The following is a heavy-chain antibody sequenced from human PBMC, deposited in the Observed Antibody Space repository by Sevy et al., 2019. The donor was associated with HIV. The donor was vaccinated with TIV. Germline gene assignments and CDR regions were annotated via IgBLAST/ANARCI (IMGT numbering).Heavy chain of an antibody. Sequence: SETLSLTCTVPGGSISSSDYYWSWIRQPPGKGLEWIGYITYSGNTYYRPSLKSRVTISGDTSQNQFSLKLSPMTAADTAVYYSARRMYGDYSDAFDIWGQGTVVTVSS. V-gene: IGHV4-30-4*01. CDR1: GGSISSSDYY. CDR3: ARRMYGDYSDAFDI. D-gene: IGHD4-17*01. J-gene: IGHJ3*02. CDR2: ITYSGNT.